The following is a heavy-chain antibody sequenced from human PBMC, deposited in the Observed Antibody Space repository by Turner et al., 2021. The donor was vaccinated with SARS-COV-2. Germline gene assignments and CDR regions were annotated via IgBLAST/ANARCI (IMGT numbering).Heavy chain of an antibody. J-gene: IGHJ4*02. CDR2: ISYDGNNQ. CDR1: GSTFSSYG. Sequence: QVHLVESGGGVVQPGRSLRLSCAASGSTFSSYGMHWVRQAPGKGLEWVSIISYDGNNQDYADSVKGRITISRDNSKNTLYLQMNSLRAEDTAVYYCAKDRSFRGGTYLFDYWGQGTLVTVSS. V-gene: IGHV3-30*18. D-gene: IGHD1-26*01. CDR3: AKDRSFRGGTYLFDY.